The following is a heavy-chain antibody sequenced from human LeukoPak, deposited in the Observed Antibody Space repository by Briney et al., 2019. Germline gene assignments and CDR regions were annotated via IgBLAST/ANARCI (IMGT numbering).Heavy chain of an antibody. D-gene: IGHD3-3*02. CDR1: GFTVSSNF. CDR2: IYSGGST. Sequence: PGGSLRLSCAASGFTVSSNFMSWVRQAPGKGLEWVSVIYSGGSTYYADSVKGRFTISRHNSKNTLYLQMNSLRAEDTAVYYCARLYGTFLEWSPYFDYGGQGTLVTVSS. V-gene: IGHV3-53*04. CDR3: ARLYGTFLEWSPYFDY. J-gene: IGHJ4*02.